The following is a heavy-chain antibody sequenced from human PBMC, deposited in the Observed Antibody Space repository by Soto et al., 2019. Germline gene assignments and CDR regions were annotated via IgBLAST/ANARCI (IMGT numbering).Heavy chain of an antibody. Sequence: ASVKVSCKASGYSFTNYYMHWVRQAPGQGLEYMGVIHPNGGGTSYAQKFQGRVTMTSDTSTSIVYMELSSLRSDDTAVYYCTRTFIRRKDGLDLWGQGTLVTVSS. V-gene: IGHV1-46*03. CDR1: GYSFTNYY. D-gene: IGHD3-16*01. CDR3: TRTFIRRKDGLDL. J-gene: IGHJ1*01. CDR2: IHPNGGGT.